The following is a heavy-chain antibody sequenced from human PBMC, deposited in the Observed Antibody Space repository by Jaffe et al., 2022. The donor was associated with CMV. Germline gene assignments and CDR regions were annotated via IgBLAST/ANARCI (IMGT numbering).Heavy chain of an antibody. CDR2: ISSSSSTI. J-gene: IGHJ4*02. Sequence: EVQLVESGGGLVQPGGSLRLSCAASGFTFSSYSMNWVRQAPGKGLEWVSYISSSSSTIYYADSVKGRFTISRDNAKNSLYLQMNSLRDEDTAVYYCAAGATTLPTHLNFDYWGQGTLVTVSS. CDR3: AAGATTLPTHLNFDY. D-gene: IGHD1-26*01. V-gene: IGHV3-48*02. CDR1: GFTFSSYS.